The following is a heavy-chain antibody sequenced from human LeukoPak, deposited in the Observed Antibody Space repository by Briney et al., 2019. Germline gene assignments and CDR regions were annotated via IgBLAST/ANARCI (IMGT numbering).Heavy chain of an antibody. CDR2: ISYDGSNK. D-gene: IGHD3-3*01. Sequence: PGGSLRLSCAASGFTFSSYAMHWVRQAPGKGLEWVAVISYDGSNKYYADSVKGRFTISRDNSKNTLYLQMNSLRAEDTAVYYCARERYDFWSGYVDYRGQGTLVTVSS. CDR1: GFTFSSYA. V-gene: IGHV3-30-3*01. J-gene: IGHJ4*02. CDR3: ARERYDFWSGYVDY.